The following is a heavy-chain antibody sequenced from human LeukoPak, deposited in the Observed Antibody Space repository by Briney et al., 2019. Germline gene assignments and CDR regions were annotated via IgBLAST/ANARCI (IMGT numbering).Heavy chain of an antibody. CDR3: AKDSRYDYGETQFDY. D-gene: IGHD4-17*01. J-gene: IGHJ4*02. V-gene: IGHV3-9*01. CDR1: GSTFDDYA. Sequence: GGSLRLSFAASGSTFDDYAMHWVRQAPGKGLDWVSGISWNSGSIGYADSVKGRFTISRDNAKNSLYLQMNSLRAEDTALYYCAKDSRYDYGETQFDYWGQGTLVTVSS. CDR2: ISWNSGSI.